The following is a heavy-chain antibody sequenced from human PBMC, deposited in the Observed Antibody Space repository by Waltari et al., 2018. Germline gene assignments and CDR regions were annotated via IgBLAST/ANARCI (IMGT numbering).Heavy chain of an antibody. CDR1: GFTLSSYG. CDR2: IWYDGSNK. CDR3: ARYKTDYYGMDV. Sequence: QVQLVESGGGVVQPGRSLRLSCAASGFTLSSYGMHWVRQAPGKGLEWVAVIWYDGSNKYYADSVKGRFTISRDNSKNTLYLQMNSLRAEDTAVYYCARYKTDYYGMDVWGQGTTVTVSS. J-gene: IGHJ6*02. V-gene: IGHV3-33*08. D-gene: IGHD1-20*01.